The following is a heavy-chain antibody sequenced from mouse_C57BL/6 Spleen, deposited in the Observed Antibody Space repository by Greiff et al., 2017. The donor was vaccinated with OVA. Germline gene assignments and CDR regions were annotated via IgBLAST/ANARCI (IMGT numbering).Heavy chain of an antibody. V-gene: IGHV1-18*01. D-gene: IGHD2-5*01. CDR3: ARQYSNYAWFAY. J-gene: IGHJ3*01. Sequence: EVQLVESGPELVKPGASVKIPCKASGYTFTDYNMDWVKQSHGKSLEWIGDINPNNGGTIYNQKFKGKATLTVDKSSSTAYMELRSLTSEDTAVYYCARQYSNYAWFAYWGQGTLVTVSA. CDR1: GYTFTDYN. CDR2: INPNNGGT.